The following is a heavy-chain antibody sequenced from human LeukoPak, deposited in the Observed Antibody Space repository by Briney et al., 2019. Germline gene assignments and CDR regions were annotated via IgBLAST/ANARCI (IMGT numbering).Heavy chain of an antibody. J-gene: IGHJ5*02. D-gene: IGHD6-13*01. CDR1: GFTFSSYS. CDR2: ISSSSSYI. Sequence: GSLRLSCAASGFTFSSYSMNWVRQAPGKGLEWVSSISSSSSYIYYADSVKGRFTISRDNAKNSLYLQMNSLRAEDTAVYYCARGYSSSWYSLSYWFDPWGQGTLVTVSS. V-gene: IGHV3-21*01. CDR3: ARGYSSSWYSLSYWFDP.